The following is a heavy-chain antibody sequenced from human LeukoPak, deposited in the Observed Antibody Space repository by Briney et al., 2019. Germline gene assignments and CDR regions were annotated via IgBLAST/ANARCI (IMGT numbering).Heavy chain of an antibody. J-gene: IGHJ5*02. D-gene: IGHD2-15*01. Sequence: SETLSLTCTVSGGSISSNGYFWGWIRQPPGKGPEWIGTIYYSGNTYYNLSLKSRVTISAYTSKNQFSLRLSSVTAADTAFYYCARHGNIVVVVAARGFDPWGQGTLVTVSS. CDR1: GGSISSNGYF. V-gene: IGHV4-39*01. CDR3: ARHGNIVVVVAARGFDP. CDR2: IYYSGNT.